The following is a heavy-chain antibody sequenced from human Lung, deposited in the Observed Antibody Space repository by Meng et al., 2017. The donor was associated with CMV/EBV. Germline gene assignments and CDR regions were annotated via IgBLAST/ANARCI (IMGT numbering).Heavy chain of an antibody. CDR2: ISTSATYI. J-gene: IGHJ5*01. CDR3: AGHYDILTGLSA. Sequence: GGSLRLXCAASGFTFSGYNMHWDRQAPGKGLEWVSSISTSATYIYYADSVKGRFTITRVNAKNSLFLQMNSLRAEDTAVYYCAGHYDILTGLSAWGHGTLVTFSS. D-gene: IGHD3-9*01. CDR1: GFTFSGYN. V-gene: IGHV3-21*06.